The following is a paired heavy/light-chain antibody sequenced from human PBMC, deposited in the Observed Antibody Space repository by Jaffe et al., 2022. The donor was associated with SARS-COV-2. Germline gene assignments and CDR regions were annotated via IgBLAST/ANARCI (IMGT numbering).Heavy chain of an antibody. V-gene: IGHV3-7*01. CDR2: IKEDGSEI. J-gene: IGHJ4*01. Sequence: EVELVESGGGLVQPGGSLSLSCAASGFSFSTYWMSWVRQAPGKGLEWVANIKEDGSEIHYGDSVKGRFTISRDNAKKSVYLQMNSLRAEDTAVYYCAKDTYSGTSFFDYWGHGILVTVSS. CDR1: GFSFSTYW. D-gene: IGHD1-26*01. CDR3: AKDTYSGTSFFDY.
Light chain of an antibody. CDR2: SAS. CDR3: QQSYSVPKT. Sequence: DIQMTQSPSSLSASIGDRVTITCRASQSIGMYLNWYQQKPGKAPKFLIYSASSLQSGVPSRFSGSGSGTDFTLTISNLQPEDFATYFCQQSYSVPKTFGQGTKLEIK. V-gene: IGKV1-39*01. J-gene: IGKJ2*01. CDR1: QSIGMY.